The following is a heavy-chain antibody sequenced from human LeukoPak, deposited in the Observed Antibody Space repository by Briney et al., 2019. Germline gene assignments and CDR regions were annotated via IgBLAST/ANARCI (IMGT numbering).Heavy chain of an antibody. CDR1: EVTVTSNY. Sequence: GGSLRLSCAASEVTVTSNYMSWVRQAPGKGLQWVSIIYPGGDIYYADSVKGRFIISRDNSKNTLSLQMNSLTADDTAVYYCAKSGYNRFDYWGQGTRVTVSS. CDR3: AKSGYNRFDY. J-gene: IGHJ4*02. V-gene: IGHV3-53*01. D-gene: IGHD5-24*01. CDR2: IYPGGDI.